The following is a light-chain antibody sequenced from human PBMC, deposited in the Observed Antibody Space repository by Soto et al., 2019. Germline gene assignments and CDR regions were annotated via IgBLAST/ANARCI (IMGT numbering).Light chain of an antibody. CDR2: AAS. CDR3: QQYNNGPLT. CDR1: HRVSSY. Sequence: IVMTQSPATLSVSPGERATLSCRASHRVSSYLAWYQQKPGQAPRLLIYAASTRATGIPARFSGSGSGTEFTHTISSLQSEDFAVYYCQQYNNGPLTFGEGTKVEIK. J-gene: IGKJ4*01. V-gene: IGKV3-15*01.